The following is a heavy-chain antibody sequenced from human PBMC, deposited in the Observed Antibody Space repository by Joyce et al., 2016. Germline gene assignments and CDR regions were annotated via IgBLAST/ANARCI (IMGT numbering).Heavy chain of an antibody. CDR1: GGSLSGYY. CDR3: ARARRGSILARGEMGEYLQH. D-gene: IGHD3-10*01. V-gene: IGHV4-34*01. CDR2: VNDRGGT. J-gene: IGHJ1*01. Sequence: QVQLQEWGAGLLKPSETLSLTCAVYGGSLSGYYWSWIRQAPGMGLEWIGEVNDRGGTNYNPSLKSRATTSMDTSKNQFSLRLTTVTAADTAVYFCARARRGSILARGEMGEYLQHWGRGTVVIVSS.